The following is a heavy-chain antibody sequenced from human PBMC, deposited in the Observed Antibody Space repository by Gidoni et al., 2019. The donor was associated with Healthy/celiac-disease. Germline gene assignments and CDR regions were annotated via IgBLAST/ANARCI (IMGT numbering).Heavy chain of an antibody. Sequence: QVQLVESGGGVVQPGRSLRLSCAASGFPFSSYAMHWVRPDPGKGLEWVAVISYDGSNKYYADSVKGRFTISRDNSKNTLYLQMNSLRAEDTAVYYCARDQLDSGWYVYWGQGTLVTVSS. CDR3: ARDQLDSGWYVY. V-gene: IGHV3-30*04. CDR1: GFPFSSYA. CDR2: ISYDGSNK. D-gene: IGHD6-19*01. J-gene: IGHJ4*02.